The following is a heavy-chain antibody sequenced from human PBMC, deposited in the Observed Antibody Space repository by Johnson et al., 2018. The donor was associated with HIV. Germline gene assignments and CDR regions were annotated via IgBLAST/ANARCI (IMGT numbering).Heavy chain of an antibody. CDR1: GFTFSNAW. CDR3: TGSSSDAFDI. Sequence: VQLVESGGGLVKPGGSLRLSCAASGFTFSNAWMSWVRQAPGKGLEWVGRITSKTDGGTTDYAAPVKGRFTISRDDSKNTLYLQMNSLKTEDTAVYYCTGSSSDAFDIWGQGTMVTVSS. V-gene: IGHV3-15*01. CDR2: ITSKTDGGTT. D-gene: IGHD6-13*01. J-gene: IGHJ3*02.